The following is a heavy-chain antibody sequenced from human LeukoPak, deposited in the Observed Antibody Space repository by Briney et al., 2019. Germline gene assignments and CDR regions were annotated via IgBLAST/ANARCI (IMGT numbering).Heavy chain of an antibody. J-gene: IGHJ4*02. D-gene: IGHD4-17*01. CDR3: ATVVYGDYYFDY. CDR1: GYTLTELS. CDR2: FDPEDGET. V-gene: IGHV1-24*01. Sequence: ASVKVSCKVSGYTLTELSMHWVRQAPGKGLEWMGGFDPEDGETIYAQKFQGRVTMIEDTSTDTAYMELSSLRSEDTAVYYCATVVYGDYYFDYWGQGTLVTVSS.